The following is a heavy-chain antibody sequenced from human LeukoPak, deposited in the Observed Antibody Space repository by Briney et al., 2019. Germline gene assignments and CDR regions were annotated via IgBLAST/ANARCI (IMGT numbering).Heavy chain of an antibody. V-gene: IGHV1-2*02. Sequence: GASVKVSCKVSGYTFTGYYVHWVRQAPGQGLEWMGWINPNSGGTNYAQKFQGRVTMTRDTSISTAYMELSRLRSDDTAVYYCASRYQGYDFWSGSWGQGTLVTVSS. CDR3: ASRYQGYDFWSGS. CDR2: INPNSGGT. CDR1: GYTFTGYY. D-gene: IGHD3-3*01. J-gene: IGHJ5*02.